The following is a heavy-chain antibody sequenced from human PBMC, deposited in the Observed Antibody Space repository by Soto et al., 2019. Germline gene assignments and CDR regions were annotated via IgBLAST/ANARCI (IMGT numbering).Heavy chain of an antibody. CDR3: ARHGPDDYNFGY. CDR1: GGSISSSSYY. J-gene: IGHJ4*02. V-gene: IGHV4-39*01. D-gene: IGHD4-4*01. Sequence: SETLSLTCTVSGGSISSSSYYWGWIRQPPGKGLEWIGSIYYNGSTYYTPSLISRVTISVDTSKNQFSLKLSSVTAADTAVYYCARHGPDDYNFGYWGQGTLVTVSS. CDR2: IYYNGST.